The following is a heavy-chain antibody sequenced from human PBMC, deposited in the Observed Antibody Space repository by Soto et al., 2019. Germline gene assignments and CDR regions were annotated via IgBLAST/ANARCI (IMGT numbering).Heavy chain of an antibody. CDR3: VSSIEAAFDY. CDR1: GDSISTSGYY. V-gene: IGHV4-39*02. D-gene: IGHD6-13*01. CDR2: ISYSGSP. Sequence: PSETLSLTCTVSGDSISTSGYYWAWIRQPPGKGLEWIGSISYSGSPSYNPSLASRLTISVDTSKNHLSLRLTSVTAADTAVYYCVSSIEAAFDYWGQGTPVT. J-gene: IGHJ4*02.